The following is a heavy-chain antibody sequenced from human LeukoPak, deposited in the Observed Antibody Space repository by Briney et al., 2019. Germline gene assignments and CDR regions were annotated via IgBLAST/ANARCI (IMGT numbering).Heavy chain of an antibody. D-gene: IGHD6-19*01. CDR1: GGSISSSSYY. J-gene: IGHJ4*02. Sequence: PSETLSLTCTVSGGSISSSSYYWGWIRQPPGKGLEWIGSIYYSGSTYYNPSLKSRVTISVDTSKNQFPLKLSSVTAADTAVYYCASLEQWLALFDYWGQGTLVTVSS. V-gene: IGHV4-39*01. CDR3: ASLEQWLALFDY. CDR2: IYYSGST.